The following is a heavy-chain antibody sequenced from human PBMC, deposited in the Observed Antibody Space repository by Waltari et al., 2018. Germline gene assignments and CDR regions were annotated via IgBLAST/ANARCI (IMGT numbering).Heavy chain of an antibody. J-gene: IGHJ5*02. CDR3: ASARSYDVVAGQIGGWFDP. CDR1: GGSVRSGGDS. D-gene: IGHD3-9*01. CDR2: IYHSGNT. Sequence: LQLQEYADGLVKPSQTLSLTCAVSGGSVRSGGDSWSWLRQPRGKGLEWIGYIYHSGNTYYHPFIKSRVTISVDTTNNQFPLKPSSVTAADTAEYYCASARSYDVVAGQIGGWFDPWGQGTLVTVSS. V-gene: IGHV4-30-2*01.